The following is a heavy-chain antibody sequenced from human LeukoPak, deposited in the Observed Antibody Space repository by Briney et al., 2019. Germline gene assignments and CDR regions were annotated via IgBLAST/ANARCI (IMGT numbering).Heavy chain of an antibody. CDR2: IDAGNAKI. J-gene: IGHJ4*02. CDR3: AKGTWVRGSGWYYFDC. D-gene: IGHD6-19*01. V-gene: IGHV1-3*01. CDR1: GYTFTKYA. Sequence: ASVKVSCKASGYTFTKYAMNWVRQAPGQRLEWMGWIDAGNAKIKYSQKFQGRVTITRDTSASTAYMELSSLRSEDTAVYYCAKGTWVRGSGWYYFDCWGQGTLVTVSS.